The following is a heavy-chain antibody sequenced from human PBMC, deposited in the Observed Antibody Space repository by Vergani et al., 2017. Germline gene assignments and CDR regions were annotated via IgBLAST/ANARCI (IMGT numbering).Heavy chain of an antibody. D-gene: IGHD5-12*01. CDR3: AKANPRNSGYDYLYYYHAMNV. CDR2: ISGSGGST. CDR1: GFTFNHYA. Sequence: EVQLLESGGDLVQPGGSLRLSCAASGFTFNHYAMNWVRQAPGKGLEWVSGISGSGGSTYYAGSVKGRFTICRDSSKNTLYLQMNSLSAGDTAVYYCAKANPRNSGYDYLYYYHAMNVGGQGTTVTVSS. V-gene: IGHV3-23*01. J-gene: IGHJ6*02.